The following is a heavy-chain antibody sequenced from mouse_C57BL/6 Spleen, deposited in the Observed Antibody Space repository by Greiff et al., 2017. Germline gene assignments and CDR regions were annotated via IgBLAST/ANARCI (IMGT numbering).Heavy chain of an antibody. V-gene: IGHV1-52*01. CDR1: GYTFTSYW. D-gene: IGHD2-5*01. Sequence: QVQLQQPGAELVRPGSSVKLSCKASGYTFTSYWMHWVKQRPIQGLEWIGNIDPSDSETHYNQKFKDKDTLTVDKSSSTAYMQLSSLTSEDSAVYYCARYYSNYGGVDYWGQGTTLTVSS. J-gene: IGHJ2*01. CDR3: ARYYSNYGGVDY. CDR2: IDPSDSET.